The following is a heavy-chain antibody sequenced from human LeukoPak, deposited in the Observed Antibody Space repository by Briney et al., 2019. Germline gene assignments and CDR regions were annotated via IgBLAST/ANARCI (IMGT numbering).Heavy chain of an antibody. Sequence: GGSLRLSCAASGFTFSSYSMNWVRQAPGKGLEWVSSISSSSSYIYYADSVKGRFTISRDNSKNTLYLQMNSLRAEDTAVYYCAKDKEWLRPGYFDYWGQGTLVTVSS. J-gene: IGHJ4*02. V-gene: IGHV3-21*04. CDR1: GFTFSSYS. CDR2: ISSSSSYI. D-gene: IGHD5-12*01. CDR3: AKDKEWLRPGYFDY.